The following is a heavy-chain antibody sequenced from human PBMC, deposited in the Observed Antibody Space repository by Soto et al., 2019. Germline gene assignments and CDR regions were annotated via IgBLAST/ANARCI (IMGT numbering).Heavy chain of an antibody. D-gene: IGHD3-3*02. CDR1: GGSISSYY. J-gene: IGHJ4*02. Sequence: SETLSLTCTVSGGSISSYYWSWIRQPPGKGLEWIGYIYYSGSTNYNPSLKSRVTISVDTSKNQFSLKLSSVTAADTAVYYCARQSVLAAPPNEYYFDYWGQGTLVTVSS. CDR3: ARQSVLAAPPNEYYFDY. CDR2: IYYSGST. V-gene: IGHV4-59*08.